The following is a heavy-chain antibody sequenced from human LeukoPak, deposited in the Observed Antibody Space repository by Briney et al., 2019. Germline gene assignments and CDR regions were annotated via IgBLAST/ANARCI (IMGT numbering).Heavy chain of an antibody. V-gene: IGHV3-53*01. Sequence: GGSLRLSCAASGFTVSSNYMSWVRQAPGKGLEWVSVIYSGGSTYYADSVKGRFTISRDNSKNTLYLQMNSLRAEDTAVYYCARVLSAYELGSWGQGTLVTVSS. J-gene: IGHJ4*02. CDR1: GFTVSSNY. CDR3: ARVLSAYELGS. D-gene: IGHD5-12*01. CDR2: IYSGGST.